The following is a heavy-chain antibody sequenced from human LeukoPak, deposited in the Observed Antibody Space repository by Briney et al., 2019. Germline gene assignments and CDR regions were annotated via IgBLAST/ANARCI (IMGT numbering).Heavy chain of an antibody. CDR1: GGSISSSSYN. CDR2: FDNSGST. Sequence: SETLSLTCTVSGGSISSSSYNWGWIRQPPGKGLEWIGSFDNSGSTYYNPSLKSRVTISVDTSKDQFSLKLTSVTAADTAVCYCATLTMVRGVIVDYWGQGTLVTVSS. D-gene: IGHD3-10*01. V-gene: IGHV4-39*01. J-gene: IGHJ4*02. CDR3: ATLTMVRGVIVDY.